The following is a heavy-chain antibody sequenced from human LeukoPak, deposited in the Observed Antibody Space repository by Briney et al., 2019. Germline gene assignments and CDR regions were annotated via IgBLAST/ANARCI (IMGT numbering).Heavy chain of an antibody. CDR2: ISAYNGNT. CDR3: ARGGSGWPFDY. CDR1: GYTFTGYY. Sequence: ASVKVSCKASGYTFTGYYMHWVRQAPGQGLEWMGWISAYNGNTNYAQKLQGRVTMTTDTSTSTAYMELRSLRSEDMAVYYCARGGSGWPFDYWGQGTLVTVSS. D-gene: IGHD6-19*01. J-gene: IGHJ4*02. V-gene: IGHV1-18*03.